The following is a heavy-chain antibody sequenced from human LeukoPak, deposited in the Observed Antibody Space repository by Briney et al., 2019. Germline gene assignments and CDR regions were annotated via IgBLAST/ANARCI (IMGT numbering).Heavy chain of an antibody. CDR1: GFTFSSYG. CDR3: ARDLTGSDYDFWSGYYRTGAEYFQH. J-gene: IGHJ1*01. D-gene: IGHD3-3*01. Sequence: PGGSLRLSCAASGFTFSSYGMNWVRQAPGKGLEWVSSISSSSSYIYYADSVKGRFTISRDNAKNSLYLQMNSLRAEDTAVYYCARDLTGSDYDFWSGYYRTGAEYFQHWGQGTLVTVSS. V-gene: IGHV3-21*01. CDR2: ISSSSSYI.